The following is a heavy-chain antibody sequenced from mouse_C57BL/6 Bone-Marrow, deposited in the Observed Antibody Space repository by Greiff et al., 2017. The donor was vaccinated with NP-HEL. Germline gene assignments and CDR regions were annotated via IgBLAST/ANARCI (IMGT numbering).Heavy chain of an antibody. Sequence: VQGVESGAELARPGASVKMSCKASGYTFTSYTMHWVKQRPGQGLEWIGYINPSSGYTKYNQKFKDKATLTADKSSSTAYMQLSSLTSEDSAVYYCARWELLTYYFDYWGQGTTLTVSS. CDR3: ARWELLTYYFDY. CDR2: INPSSGYT. D-gene: IGHD1-3*01. CDR1: GYTFTSYT. J-gene: IGHJ2*01. V-gene: IGHV1-4*01.